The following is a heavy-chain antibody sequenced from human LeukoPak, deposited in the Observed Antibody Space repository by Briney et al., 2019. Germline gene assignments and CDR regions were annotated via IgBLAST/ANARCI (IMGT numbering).Heavy chain of an antibody. Sequence: PGGSLRLSCAASGFTFSSYSMNWVRQAPGKGLEWVSYISSSGSIIYYADSVKGRFTISRDNAINSLYLQMNSLRADDTAVYYCVRDSSGWYGEYFQHWGQGTLVTVSS. V-gene: IGHV3-48*04. CDR2: ISSSGSII. J-gene: IGHJ1*01. D-gene: IGHD6-19*01. CDR1: GFTFSSYS. CDR3: VRDSSGWYGEYFQH.